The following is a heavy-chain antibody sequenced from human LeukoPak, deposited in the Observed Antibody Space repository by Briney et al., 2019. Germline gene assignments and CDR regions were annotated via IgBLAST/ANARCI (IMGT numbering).Heavy chain of an antibody. V-gene: IGHV3-30*18. CDR2: IPYDGSNK. Sequence: GGSLRLSCAASGFTFSSYAMSWVRQAPGKGLEWVALIPYDGSNKYYADSVKGRFTISRDNSKNTLYLQMNSLRAEDTAVYYCANENYYGSGSYPDYWGQGTLVTVSS. J-gene: IGHJ4*02. CDR3: ANENYYGSGSYPDY. D-gene: IGHD3-10*01. CDR1: GFTFSSYA.